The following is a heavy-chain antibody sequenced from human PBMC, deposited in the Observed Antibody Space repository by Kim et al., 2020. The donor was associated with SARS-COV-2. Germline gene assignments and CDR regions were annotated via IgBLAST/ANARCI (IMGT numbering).Heavy chain of an antibody. CDR1: GFTFSSYD. J-gene: IGHJ4*02. D-gene: IGHD3-22*01. CDR2: ISSSGSTI. Sequence: GGSLRLSCAASGFTFSSYDMNWVRQAPGKGLEWVSYISSSGSTIYYADSVKGRFTISRDNAKNTLYLQMNSLRAEDTAVYYCARVGDYYDSSGCLRAFDFWGQGTLVTVSS. CDR3: ARVGDYYDSSGCLRAFDF. V-gene: IGHV3-48*01.